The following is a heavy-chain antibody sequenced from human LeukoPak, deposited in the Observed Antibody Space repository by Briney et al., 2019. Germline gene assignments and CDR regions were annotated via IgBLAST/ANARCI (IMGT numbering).Heavy chain of an antibody. CDR1: GVSISSNEW. CDR3: GKTGIYFNPIDY. Sequence: PSGTLSLTCAVSGVSISSNEWRIWVRQPPGQGLEWIGEIHRDGRTRYNPSLKSRVTMSMDYSKNQFSLSVASVTAADTALYYCGKTGIYFNPIDYWGPGSLVTVSS. CDR2: IHRDGRT. V-gene: IGHV4-4*02. J-gene: IGHJ4*02. D-gene: IGHD3-10*01.